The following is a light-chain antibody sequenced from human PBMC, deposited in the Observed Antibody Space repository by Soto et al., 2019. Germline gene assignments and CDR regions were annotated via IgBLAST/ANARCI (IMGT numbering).Light chain of an antibody. CDR1: QSVSNS. Sequence: VLTQSPATLSVSPGERATLSCRASQSVSNSLAWYQQKPGQAPRLLIYGASTKTTGVPVRYSGSGSGTEFNLTVSSLQSEDFAVYYCQQYKNWPYTFGQGTKLEIK. CDR2: GAS. CDR3: QQYKNWPYT. V-gene: IGKV3-15*01. J-gene: IGKJ2*01.